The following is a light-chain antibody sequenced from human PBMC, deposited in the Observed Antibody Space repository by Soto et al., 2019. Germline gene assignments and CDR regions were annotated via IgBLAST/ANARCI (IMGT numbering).Light chain of an antibody. CDR1: NSNIGKHT. J-gene: IGLJ3*02. V-gene: IGLV1-44*01. CDR3: AAWDDSLSGPV. CDR2: NNN. Sequence: QSVVTQPPSASGTPGQGVSISCSGSNSNIGKHTVNWYQQVPGTAPKLLVYNNNQRPSGVPDRFSGSKSDTSASLAISGLQFEDEAVYYCAAWDDSLSGPVFGGGTKVTVL.